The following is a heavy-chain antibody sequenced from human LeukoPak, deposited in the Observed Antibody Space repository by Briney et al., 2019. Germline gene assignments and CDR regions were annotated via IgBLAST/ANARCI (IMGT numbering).Heavy chain of an antibody. Sequence: SETLSLTCTVSGGSITSYYWSWIRQPPGKGLEWIGYIYYSGSTNYNPSLKSRVTISVDTSKKQFSLKLSSVTAADTAVYYCARDAGYGGYAFDIWGQGTMVTVSS. V-gene: IGHV4-59*01. CDR1: GGSITSYY. CDR2: IYYSGST. D-gene: IGHD1-26*01. J-gene: IGHJ3*02. CDR3: ARDAGYGGYAFDI.